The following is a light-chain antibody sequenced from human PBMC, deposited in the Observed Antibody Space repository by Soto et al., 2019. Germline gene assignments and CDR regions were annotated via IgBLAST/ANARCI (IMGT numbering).Light chain of an antibody. CDR2: AAS. V-gene: IGKV1-9*01. J-gene: IGKJ3*01. Sequence: IQLTQSPSSLSASVGDRVTITCRACQVISSYLAWYQQKPGKAPKLLIYAASTLQSWVPSRFSGSGSGTDFTLTISSLQPEDFATYYCQQLNSYPIPFGPGTKVD. CDR3: QQLNSYPIP. CDR1: QVISSY.